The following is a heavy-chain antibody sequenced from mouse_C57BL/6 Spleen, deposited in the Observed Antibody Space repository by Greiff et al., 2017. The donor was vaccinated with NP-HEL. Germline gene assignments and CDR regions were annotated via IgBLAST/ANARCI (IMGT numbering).Heavy chain of an antibody. CDR3: ARGPLTATGYSDY. J-gene: IGHJ2*01. CDR2: ISYDGSN. V-gene: IGHV3-6*01. D-gene: IGHD4-1*01. Sequence: DVKLQESGPGLVKPSLSLSLPCSVTGYSITSGYYWNWIRQFPGNTLVWMGCISYDGSNNYNPSLKNRISITRDTAKNQFVLKLMSVTTEDTATYYCARGPLTATGYSDYWGQGTTLTVAS. CDR1: GYSITSGYY.